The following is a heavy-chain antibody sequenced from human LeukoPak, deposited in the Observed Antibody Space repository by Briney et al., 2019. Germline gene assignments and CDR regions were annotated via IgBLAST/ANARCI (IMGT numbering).Heavy chain of an antibody. CDR2: ISPYSSHT. J-gene: IGHJ2*01. Sequence: ASVKVSCKASGYNFMNYGVSWVRQAPGQGLEWMGWISPYSSHTKYAQKFQGRVTMTTDTSTSTAYMELRSLRFDDTAVYYCARGVTGDSGGYYFWYLDFWGRGTLVTVSS. V-gene: IGHV1-18*01. CDR3: ARGVTGDSGGYYFWYLDF. D-gene: IGHD3-22*01. CDR1: GYNFMNYG.